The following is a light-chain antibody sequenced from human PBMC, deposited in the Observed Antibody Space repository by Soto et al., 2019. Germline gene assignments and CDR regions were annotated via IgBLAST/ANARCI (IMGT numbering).Light chain of an antibody. V-gene: IGKV3-20*01. J-gene: IGKJ4*01. Sequence: ESGLTQSPGTLAFAPGERATLSCRARQTVRTNYFACYQQPPGPAPRLLLYAASSTATGIPDRFSGGGSGTDFPLTISRLAPEDFAVYYCQQFSSYPLTFGGGTKVDIK. CDR2: AAS. CDR3: QQFSSYPLT. CDR1: QTVRTNY.